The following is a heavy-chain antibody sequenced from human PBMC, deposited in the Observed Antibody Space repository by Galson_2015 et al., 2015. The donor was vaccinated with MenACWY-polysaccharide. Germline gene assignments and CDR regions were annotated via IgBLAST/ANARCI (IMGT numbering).Heavy chain of an antibody. CDR3: VGPLGRGGTGAYGMDA. V-gene: IGHV3-74*01. CDR1: GLTFSKNW. CDR2: INSDASST. D-gene: IGHD3-10*01. J-gene: IGHJ6*02. Sequence: LRLSCAASGLTFSKNWLHWVRQAPGKGLVWVSRINSDASSTAYADSVKGRFTISRDNAKNTLYLQMNSLRVEDTAVYYCVGPLGRGGTGAYGMDAWGQGTTVTVSS.